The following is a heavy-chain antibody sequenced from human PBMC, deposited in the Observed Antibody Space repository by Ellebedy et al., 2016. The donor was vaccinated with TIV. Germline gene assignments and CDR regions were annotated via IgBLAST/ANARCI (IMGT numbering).Heavy chain of an antibody. CDR1: GGSISSYY. Sequence: SETLSLXCTVSGGSISSYYWSWIRQPAGKGLEWIGRIYTSGSTNYNPSLKSRVTMSVDTSKNQFSLKLSSVTAADTAVYYCARGGAHYDFWSDQGWFDPWGQGTLVTVSS. CDR3: ARGGAHYDFWSDQGWFDP. J-gene: IGHJ5*02. V-gene: IGHV4-4*07. CDR2: IYTSGST. D-gene: IGHD3-3*01.